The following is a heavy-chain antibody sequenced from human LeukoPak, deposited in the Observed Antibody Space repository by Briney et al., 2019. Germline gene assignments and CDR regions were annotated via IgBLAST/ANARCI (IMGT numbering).Heavy chain of an antibody. CDR3: ARVRRFLWLYDY. CDR2: INPSGGST. CDR1: GYTFTSYY. Sequence: ASVKVSCKASGYTFTSYYMHWVRQAPGQGLEWMGIINPSGGSTSYAQKLQGRVTMTRDTSTSTVYMELSSLRSEDTAVYYCARVRRFLWLYDYWGQGTLVTVSS. J-gene: IGHJ4*02. D-gene: IGHD3-16*01. V-gene: IGHV1-46*01.